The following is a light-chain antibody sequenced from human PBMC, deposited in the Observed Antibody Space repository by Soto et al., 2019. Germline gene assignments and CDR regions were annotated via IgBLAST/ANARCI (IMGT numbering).Light chain of an antibody. V-gene: IGLV1-40*01. CDR1: NSNIGARYD. Sequence: QPVLTQPPSVSGAPGKRVTISCTGNNSNIGARYDVHWYQQLPGTAPKLLIYGNNHRPSGVPDRFSGSKSGTSASLAISGLQAEDEADYYCQSYDSSLSVVVFGGGTKLTVL. CDR2: GNN. CDR3: QSYDSSLSVVV. J-gene: IGLJ2*01.